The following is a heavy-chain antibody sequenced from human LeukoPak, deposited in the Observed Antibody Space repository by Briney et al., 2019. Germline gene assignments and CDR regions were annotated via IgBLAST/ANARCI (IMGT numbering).Heavy chain of an antibody. D-gene: IGHD4-23*01. J-gene: IGHJ2*01. Sequence: GSLRLSCAASGFTFSTYAMSWVRQPPGKGLECIGEISHSGSTNCNTSLQSRVAISVDTSKNQISLKLSSVTAADTAVYYCARGQDYGGNSDYWYFDLWGRGTLVTVSS. V-gene: IGHV4-34*01. CDR1: GFTFSTYA. CDR2: ISHSGST. CDR3: ARGQDYGGNSDYWYFDL.